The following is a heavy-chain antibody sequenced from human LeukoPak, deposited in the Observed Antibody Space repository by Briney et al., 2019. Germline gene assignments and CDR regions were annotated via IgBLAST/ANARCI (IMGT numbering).Heavy chain of an antibody. CDR2: ISSSGSTI. J-gene: IGHJ4*02. V-gene: IGHV3-48*03. D-gene: IGHD6-19*01. CDR1: GFTFSSYE. CDR3: ARLDSSGFTYYFDY. Sequence: GGSLRLSCAASGFTFSSYEMNWVRQAPGKGLEWASYISSSGSTIYYADSVKGRFTISRDNAKNSLYLQMNSLRAEDTAVYYCARLDSSGFTYYFDYWGQGTLVTVSS.